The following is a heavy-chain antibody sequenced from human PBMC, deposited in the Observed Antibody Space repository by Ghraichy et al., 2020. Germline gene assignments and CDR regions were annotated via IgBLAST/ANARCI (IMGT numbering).Heavy chain of an antibody. Sequence: GGSLRLSCTASGFTFDDYGMTWVRQAPGKGLEWVSGVNWNGDSTAYVDSVKGRFTISRDNAKNSLYLQMNSLRVEDTALYYCARDFPHYFDGSGNLGNAFDVWGQGTTVTVSS. CDR2: VNWNGDST. V-gene: IGHV3-20*04. CDR1: GFTFDDYG. CDR3: ARDFPHYFDGSGNLGNAFDV. D-gene: IGHD3-22*01. J-gene: IGHJ3*01.